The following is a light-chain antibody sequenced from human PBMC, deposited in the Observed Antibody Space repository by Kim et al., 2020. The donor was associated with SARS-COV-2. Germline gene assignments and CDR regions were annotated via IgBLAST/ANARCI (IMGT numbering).Light chain of an antibody. V-gene: IGLV6-57*01. Sequence: GKAVTLSCHRSRGRIASNYVQWYQQRPGSSPTSVIYEDNQRPSGVPDRFSGSIDSSSNSASLTISGLKTEDEADYYCQSYDSSNWVFGGGTQLTVL. CDR3: QSYDSSNWV. J-gene: IGLJ3*02. CDR2: EDN. CDR1: RGRIASNY.